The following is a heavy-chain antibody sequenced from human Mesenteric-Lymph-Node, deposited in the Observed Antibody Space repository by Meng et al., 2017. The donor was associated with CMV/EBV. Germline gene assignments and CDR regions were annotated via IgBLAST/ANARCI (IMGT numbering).Heavy chain of an antibody. J-gene: IGHJ6*02. D-gene: IGHD3-10*01. CDR3: ARDEVVRGYYYGMDV. CDR1: GGSFSGYY. V-gene: IGHV4-34*09. CDR2: INHSGST. Sequence: SETLSLTCAVYGGSFSGYYWSWIRQPPGKGLEWIGEINHSGSTYYNPSLKSRVTISVDTSKNQFSLKLSSVTAADTAVYYCARDEVVRGYYYGMDVWGQGTTVTVSS.